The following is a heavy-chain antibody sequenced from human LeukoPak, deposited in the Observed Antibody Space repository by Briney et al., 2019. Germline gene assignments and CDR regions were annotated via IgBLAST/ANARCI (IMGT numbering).Heavy chain of an antibody. D-gene: IGHD5-24*01. CDR3: AKGPSVEMATITLYYFDY. CDR2: ISSTSTTV. V-gene: IGHV3-48*01. J-gene: IGHJ4*02. Sequence: GGSLRLSCVVSGFTFNYYGMNWVRQAPGKGLEWVSYISSTSTTVNYADSVKGRFTISRDDAKNSLYLQMNSLRAEDTAVYYCAKGPSVEMATITLYYFDYWGQGTLVTVSS. CDR1: GFTFNYYG.